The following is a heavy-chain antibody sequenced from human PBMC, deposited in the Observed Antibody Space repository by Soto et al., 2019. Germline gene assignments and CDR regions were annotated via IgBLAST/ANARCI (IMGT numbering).Heavy chain of an antibody. CDR1: GYSISTSYY. D-gene: IGHD6-13*01. CDR2: THHSGRT. Sequence: SETLSLTCAVSGYSISTSYYWAWIRQPPGKGLEWIGTTHHSGRTYHNPSLKSRVTISVDTSKNQFSLQLSSVTAADTAVYYCARDTGYTSSMDVWGQGLTVTVYS. J-gene: IGHJ6*02. V-gene: IGHV4-38-2*02. CDR3: ARDTGYTSSMDV.